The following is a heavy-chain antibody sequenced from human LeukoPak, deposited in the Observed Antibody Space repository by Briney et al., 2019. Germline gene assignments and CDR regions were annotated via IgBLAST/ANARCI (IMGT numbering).Heavy chain of an antibody. V-gene: IGHV4-34*01. Sequence: PSETLSLTCAVYGGSFSGYYRSWIRQPPGKGLEWIGEINHSGSTNYNPSLKSRVTISVDTSKNQFSLKLSSVTAADTAVYYCARVPTPNYYDKRSWFDPWGQGTLVTVSS. J-gene: IGHJ5*02. CDR3: ARVPTPNYYDKRSWFDP. CDR1: GGSFSGYY. CDR2: INHSGST. D-gene: IGHD3-22*01.